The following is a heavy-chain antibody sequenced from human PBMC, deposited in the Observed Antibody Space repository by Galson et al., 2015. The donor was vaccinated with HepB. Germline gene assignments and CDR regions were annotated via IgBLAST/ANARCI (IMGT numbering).Heavy chain of an antibody. J-gene: IGHJ4*02. Sequence: SLRLSCAASGFTFTSWGMHWVRQAPGKGLEWVAVISYDGRNKYYAHSVKGRFTISRDDSKNTLYVDMNSLRLEDTAVYYCARHTATTSLDHWGQGTPVTVSS. D-gene: IGHD4-17*01. CDR2: ISYDGRNK. CDR3: ARHTATTSLDH. CDR1: GFTFTSWG. V-gene: IGHV3-30*03.